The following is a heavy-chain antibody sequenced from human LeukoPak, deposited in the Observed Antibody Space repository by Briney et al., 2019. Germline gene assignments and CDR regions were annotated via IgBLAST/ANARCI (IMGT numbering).Heavy chain of an antibody. D-gene: IGHD1-26*01. CDR3: ARDGGWDLYDY. CDR2: ISSSGSTI. Sequence: GGSLRLSCVASGFTFSSYEMNWVRQAPGKGQEWVSYISSSGSTIYYADSVKGRFTISRDNAKNSLYLQMNSLRAEETAIYNCARDGGWDLYDYWGQGTLVTVSS. CDR1: GFTFSSYE. V-gene: IGHV3-48*03. J-gene: IGHJ4*02.